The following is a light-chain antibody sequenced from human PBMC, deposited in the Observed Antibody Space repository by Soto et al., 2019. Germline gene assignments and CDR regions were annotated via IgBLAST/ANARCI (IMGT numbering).Light chain of an antibody. CDR3: QHYNSYSEA. CDR2: KAS. V-gene: IGKV1-5*03. CDR1: QTISSW. Sequence: DIQMTPSPSSLSASVGDRITIPFRASQTISSWLAWYQQKQGKXPKXXIYKASTLKSGVPSRFSGSGSGTELTLTISSLQPDDFETYYCQHYNSYSEAFGQGTKVDIK. J-gene: IGKJ1*01.